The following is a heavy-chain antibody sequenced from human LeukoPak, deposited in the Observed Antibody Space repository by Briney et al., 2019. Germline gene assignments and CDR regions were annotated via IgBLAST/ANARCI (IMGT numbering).Heavy chain of an antibody. D-gene: IGHD6-19*01. CDR3: ARSSGWYPAYYYYYMDV. V-gene: IGHV1-69*05. CDR1: GGTFSSYA. CDR2: IIPIFGTA. J-gene: IGHJ6*03. Sequence: SVKVSCXASGGTFSSYAISCVRQAPGQRLEWMGRIIPIFGTANSAPKFQGSVTITKDESTRTAYMELSSLRSEDTAVYYCARSSGWYPAYYYYYMDVWGKGTTVTVSS.